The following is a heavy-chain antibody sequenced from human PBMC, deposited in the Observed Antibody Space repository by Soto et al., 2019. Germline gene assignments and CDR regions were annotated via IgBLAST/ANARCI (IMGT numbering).Heavy chain of an antibody. CDR1: GYSFTTYG. CDR2: ISGYNGDT. CDR3: AKNGHPLYYYYGMDV. J-gene: IGHJ6*02. D-gene: IGHD2-8*01. Sequence: QGLLVQSGAEVKQPGASVKVSCKASGYSFTTYGSSWVRQAPGQGLEWMGWISGYNGDTNNAQKFQDRVTMTIDRSTTTAYLELRSLTSDDTAVYYCAKNGHPLYYYYGMDVWGQGTTVTVSS. V-gene: IGHV1-18*01.